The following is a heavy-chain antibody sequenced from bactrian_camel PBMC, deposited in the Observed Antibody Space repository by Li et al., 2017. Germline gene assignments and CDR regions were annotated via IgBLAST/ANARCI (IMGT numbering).Heavy chain of an antibody. CDR2: IGSDGIT. J-gene: IGHJ6*01. CDR1: GYTYNRNC. V-gene: IGHV3S53*01. CDR3: AAVVACDSVDNWVRSTEPDFGF. D-gene: IGHD8*01. Sequence: QLVESGGGSVQAGGSLRLSCAASGYTYNRNCMAWFRQAPGKEREGVAAIGSDGITSYADSVKGRFTISKDNGKNTLYLQMNSLKAEDTDMYYCAAVVACDSVDNWVRSTEPDFGFWGQGTQVT.